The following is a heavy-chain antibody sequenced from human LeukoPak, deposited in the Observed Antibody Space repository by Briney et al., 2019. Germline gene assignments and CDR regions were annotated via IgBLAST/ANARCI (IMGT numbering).Heavy chain of an antibody. D-gene: IGHD1-1*01. V-gene: IGHV4-59*01. CDR3: AREFLQDHNAKYNWFDP. Sequence: PSETLSLTCTVSGGSISSYYWSWIRQPPGKGLEWIGYIYYSGSTNYNPSLKSRVTISVDTSKNQFSLKLSSVTAADTAVYYCAREFLQDHNAKYNWFDPWGQGTLVTVSS. CDR2: IYYSGST. CDR1: GGSISSYY. J-gene: IGHJ5*02.